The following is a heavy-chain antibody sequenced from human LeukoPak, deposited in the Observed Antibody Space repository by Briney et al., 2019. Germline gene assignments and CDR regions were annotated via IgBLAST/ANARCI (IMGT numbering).Heavy chain of an antibody. CDR1: GFIFGNFW. CDR2: MKGGGSHI. V-gene: IGHV3-7*03. J-gene: IGHJ4*02. Sequence: GGSLRLSCVASGFIFGNFWMSWVRQAPGRGLQWVASMKGGGSHIYYVDSVKGRFTISRDNARNSRYLQMNSLGVEDTAEYYWGRLLGGVTTYDYWGQGALVTVSS. D-gene: IGHD2-8*02. CDR3: GRLLGGVTTYDY.